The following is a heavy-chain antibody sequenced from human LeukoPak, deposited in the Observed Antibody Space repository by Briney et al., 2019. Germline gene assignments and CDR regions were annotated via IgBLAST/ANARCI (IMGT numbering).Heavy chain of an antibody. CDR3: ARQGGSYYGNYYFDY. CDR1: GYSISSGYY. V-gene: IGHV4-38-2*01. Sequence: SETLSLTCAVSGYSISSGYYWGWIRQPPGKGLEWIGSIDHSGSTYYNPSLKSRVTISVDTTKNQFSLKLSSVPAADTAVYYCARQGGSYYGNYYFDYWGQGTLVTVSS. D-gene: IGHD1-26*01. J-gene: IGHJ4*02. CDR2: IDHSGST.